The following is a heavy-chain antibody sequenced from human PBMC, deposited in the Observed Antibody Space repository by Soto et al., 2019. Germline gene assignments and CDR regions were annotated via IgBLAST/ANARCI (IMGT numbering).Heavy chain of an antibody. V-gene: IGHV3-23*01. CDR1: GFTFSSYV. D-gene: IGHD3-10*01. J-gene: IGHJ4*02. Sequence: GGSLRLSCAASGFTFSSYVTTWVRQAPGKGLEWVSTISGSGGSTYYAESVKGRFTISRDNSKNTLSLQMNSLRAEDTAVYYCAKNFMVRGVIIYYFDYWGQGTLVTVSS. CDR3: AKNFMVRGVIIYYFDY. CDR2: ISGSGGST.